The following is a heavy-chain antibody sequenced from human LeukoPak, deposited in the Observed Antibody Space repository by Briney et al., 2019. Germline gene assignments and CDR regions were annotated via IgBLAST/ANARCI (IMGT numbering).Heavy chain of an antibody. Sequence: GASVKVSCKASGYTFTSYYMHWVQQAPGKGLEWMGLVDPEDGETIYAEKFQGRATITADTSTDTAYMELSSLRSEDTAVYYCATAGSGGLLSDAFDIWGQGTMVTVSS. CDR1: GYTFTSYY. CDR3: ATAGSGGLLSDAFDI. V-gene: IGHV1-69-2*01. D-gene: IGHD2-15*01. CDR2: VDPEDGET. J-gene: IGHJ3*02.